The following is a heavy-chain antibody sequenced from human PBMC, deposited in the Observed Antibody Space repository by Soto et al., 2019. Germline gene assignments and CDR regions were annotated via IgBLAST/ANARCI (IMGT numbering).Heavy chain of an antibody. CDR3: ARGTLRFSEWLFPKGDYYYYGMDV. CDR2: IIPIFGTA. CDR1: GGTFSSYA. J-gene: IGHJ6*02. V-gene: IGHV1-69*01. D-gene: IGHD3-3*01. Sequence: QVQLVQSGAEVKKPGSSVKVSCKASGGTFSSYAISWVRQAPGQGLEWMGGIIPIFGTANYAQKFQGRVTITADESTSTAYMELSSLRSEDTAVYYCARGTLRFSEWLFPKGDYYYYGMDVWGQGTTVTVSS.